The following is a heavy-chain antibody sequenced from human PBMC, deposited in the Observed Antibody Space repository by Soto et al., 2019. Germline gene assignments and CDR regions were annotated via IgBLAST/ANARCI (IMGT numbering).Heavy chain of an antibody. CDR2: IYSGGNT. Sequence: EVQLVESGGGLIQPGGSLRLSCAASGFSVSSNYMSWVRQAPGKGLEWVSVIYSGGNTHYADSVKGRFTISRDNSKNTLYLQMNSLRAEDTAVYCCARDSTWIPYYHYGMDVWGQGTTVTVSS. V-gene: IGHV3-53*01. D-gene: IGHD5-18*01. J-gene: IGHJ6*02. CDR3: ARDSTWIPYYHYGMDV. CDR1: GFSVSSNY.